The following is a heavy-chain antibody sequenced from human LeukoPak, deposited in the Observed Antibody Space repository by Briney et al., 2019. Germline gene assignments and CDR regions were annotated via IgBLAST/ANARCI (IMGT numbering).Heavy chain of an antibody. J-gene: IGHJ4*02. D-gene: IGHD1-26*01. V-gene: IGHV4-59*12. Sequence: PSETLSLTCTVSGGSISSYYWSWIRQPPGKGLEWIGYIYYSGSTYYNPSLKSRVTISVDTSKNQFSLKLSSVTAADTAVYYCAREPPGGSYYDYWGQGTLVTVSS. CDR2: IYYSGST. CDR1: GGSISSYY. CDR3: AREPPGGSYYDY.